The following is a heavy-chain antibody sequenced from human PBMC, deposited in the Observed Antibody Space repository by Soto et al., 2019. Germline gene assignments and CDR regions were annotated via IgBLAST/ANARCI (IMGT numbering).Heavy chain of an antibody. Sequence: KPSETLSLTCAVSGYSISSGYYWGWIRQPPGKGLEWIGSIYHSGSTYYNPSLKSRVTISVDTSKNQFSLKLSSVTAADTAVYYCARDKRFLEWLPAVDGMDVWGQGTMVTVSS. D-gene: IGHD3-3*01. CDR1: GYSISSGYY. J-gene: IGHJ6*02. CDR2: IYHSGST. CDR3: ARDKRFLEWLPAVDGMDV. V-gene: IGHV4-38-2*02.